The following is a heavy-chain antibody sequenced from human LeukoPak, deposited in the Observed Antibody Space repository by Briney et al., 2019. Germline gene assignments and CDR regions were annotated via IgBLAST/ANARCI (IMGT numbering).Heavy chain of an antibody. CDR1: GFTFSSYE. CDR2: ISSSSSYI. CDR3: ARDPQWELRGASP. Sequence: KPGGSLRLSCAASGFTFSSYEMNWVRQAPGKGLEWVSSISSSSSYIYYADSVKGRFTISRDNAKNSLYLQMNSLRAEDTAVYYCARDPQWELRGASPWGQGTLVTVSS. D-gene: IGHD1-26*01. J-gene: IGHJ5*02. V-gene: IGHV3-21*01.